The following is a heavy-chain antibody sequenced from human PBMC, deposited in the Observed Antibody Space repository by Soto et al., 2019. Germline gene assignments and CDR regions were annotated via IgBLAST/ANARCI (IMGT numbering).Heavy chain of an antibody. CDR3: ARDPADVNNWNKGYFAL. V-gene: IGHV1-69*01. J-gene: IGHJ2*01. CDR2: IIPIFGTA. Sequence: QVQLVQSGAEVKKPGSSVKVSCKASGGTFSSYAISWVRQAPGQGLEWMGGIIPIFGTANYAQKFQGRVTITADESPSTAYMELSSLRSEDTAVYYCARDPADVNNWNKGYFALWGRGTLVTVSS. CDR1: GGTFSSYA. D-gene: IGHD1-20*01.